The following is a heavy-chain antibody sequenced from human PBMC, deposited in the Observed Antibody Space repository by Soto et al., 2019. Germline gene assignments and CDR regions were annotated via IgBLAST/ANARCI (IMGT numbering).Heavy chain of an antibody. CDR3: ASGGTSIAAAFFDY. CDR2: INHSGST. CDR1: GGSFSCYY. Sequence: SETLSLTCAVYGGSFSCYYWSWIRQPPGKGLEWIGEINHSGSTNYNPSLKSRVTISVDTSKNQFSLKLSSVTAADTAVYYCASGGTSIAAAFFDYWGQGTLVTVSS. V-gene: IGHV4-34*01. J-gene: IGHJ4*02. D-gene: IGHD6-13*01.